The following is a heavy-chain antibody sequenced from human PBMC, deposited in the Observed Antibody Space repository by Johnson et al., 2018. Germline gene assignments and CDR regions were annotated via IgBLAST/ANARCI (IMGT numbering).Heavy chain of an antibody. CDR2: TRDKSNSYTT. CDR1: GFTFSDHY. V-gene: IGHV3-72*01. D-gene: IGHD3-10*01. Sequence: VQLVESGGGLVQPGGSLRLSCAASGFTFSDHYMDWVRQAPGKGLEWVGRTRDKSNSYTTEYAASVQGRFTISRDDSKNSLYLQLNSLKTEDTAVYFCVSASGITYPYFQHWGQGTLVTVSS. J-gene: IGHJ1*01. CDR3: VSASGITYPYFQH.